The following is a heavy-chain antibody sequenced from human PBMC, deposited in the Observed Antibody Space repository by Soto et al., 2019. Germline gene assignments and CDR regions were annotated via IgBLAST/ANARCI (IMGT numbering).Heavy chain of an antibody. V-gene: IGHV4-59*01. J-gene: IGHJ5*02. CDR2: IFYSGST. CDR1: GGSISSYY. Sequence: SETLSLTCTVSGGSISSYYWSWIRQPPGKGLEWIGYIFYSGSTNYNPSLKSRVTISVDTSKNQFSLKLSSVTAADTAVYYCARLGYCSGGSCYTGGWFDPWGQGTLVTV. CDR3: ARLGYCSGGSCYTGGWFDP. D-gene: IGHD2-15*01.